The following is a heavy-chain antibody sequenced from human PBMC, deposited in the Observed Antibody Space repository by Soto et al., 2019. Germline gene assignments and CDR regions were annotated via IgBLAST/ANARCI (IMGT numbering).Heavy chain of an antibody. V-gene: IGHV3-30*18. J-gene: IGHJ4*02. CDR2: ISYDGSNK. Sequence: QVQLVESGGGVVQPGRSLRLSCAASGFTFSSYGVHWVRQAPGKGLEWVAVISYDGSNKYYADSVKGRFTISRDNSKNTLYLQMNSLRAEDTAVYYCAKDLRRYDSSGYYLDYWGQGTLVTVSS. CDR1: GFTFSSYG. CDR3: AKDLRRYDSSGYYLDY. D-gene: IGHD3-22*01.